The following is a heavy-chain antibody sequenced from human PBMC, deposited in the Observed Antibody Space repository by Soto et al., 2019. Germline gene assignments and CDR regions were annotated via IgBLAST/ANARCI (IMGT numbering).Heavy chain of an antibody. Sequence: GGPLRLSRTSSGFTSGDYAMSWFRQAPGKGLEWVAIFLSKAYGGTTEYAASVKGRFTTSRDDSKSLAYLQMNSLKTEDTAVYYCIRDGLQTKEIVVVTAIDYWGQGTLVNASS. CDR3: IRDGLQTKEIVVVTAIDY. V-gene: IGHV3-49*03. D-gene: IGHD2-21*02. CDR2: FLSKAYGGTT. J-gene: IGHJ4*02. CDR1: GFTSGDYA.